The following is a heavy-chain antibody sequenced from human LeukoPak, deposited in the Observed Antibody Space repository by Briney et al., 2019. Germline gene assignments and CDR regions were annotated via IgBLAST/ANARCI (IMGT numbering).Heavy chain of an antibody. D-gene: IGHD2-2*01. CDR3: ARAHCSSTICHLGGVDSFDL. Sequence: SETLSLTCTVSGGSMNTYFWSWIRQPPGKGLEWIGHIHYSGSTTYNPSLKSRVTISVDVSKNQFSLKLSSVTAADTAVYFCARAHCSSTICHLGGVDSFDLWGQGIVVTVSS. CDR1: GGSMNTYF. J-gene: IGHJ3*01. V-gene: IGHV4-59*08. CDR2: IHYSGST.